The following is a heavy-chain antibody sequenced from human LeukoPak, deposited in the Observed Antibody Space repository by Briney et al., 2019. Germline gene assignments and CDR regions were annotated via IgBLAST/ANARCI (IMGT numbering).Heavy chain of an antibody. D-gene: IGHD3-16*02. CDR3: AKDVGITFGGAIVNPDY. CDR1: GFTFSNYG. V-gene: IGHV3-30*02. CDR2: IRNDGSDK. Sequence: GGSLRLSCAASGFTFSNYGMHWVRQALGKGLEWVAFIRNDGSDKYYADSVKGRFTISRDNSKNTLYLQMNSLRAEDTAVYYCAKDVGITFGGAIVNPDYWGQGTLVTVSS. J-gene: IGHJ4*02.